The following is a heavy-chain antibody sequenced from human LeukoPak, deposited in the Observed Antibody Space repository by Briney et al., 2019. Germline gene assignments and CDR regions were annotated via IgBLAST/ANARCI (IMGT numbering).Heavy chain of an antibody. V-gene: IGHV4-30-4*02. CDR3: ARATGGKRYYDILTGYSFYGMDV. CDR1: GGSISSGDYY. J-gene: IGHJ6*02. D-gene: IGHD3-9*01. Sequence: PSETLSLTCTVSGGSISSGDYYWSWIRQPPGKGLEWIGYIYYSGSTYYNPSLKSRVTISVDTSKNQFSLKLSSVTAADTAVYYCARATGGKRYYDILTGYSFYGMDVWGQGTTVTVSS. CDR2: IYYSGST.